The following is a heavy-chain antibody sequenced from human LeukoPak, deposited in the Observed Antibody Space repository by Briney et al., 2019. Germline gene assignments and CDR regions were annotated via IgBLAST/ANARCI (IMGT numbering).Heavy chain of an antibody. CDR2: ISPYNGNI. CDR3: ARALYCSDGTCHLDN. J-gene: IGHJ4*02. D-gene: IGHD2-15*01. V-gene: IGHV1-18*04. CDR1: GYTFTSYS. Sequence: SVKVSCKASGYTFTSYSISWVRQARGQGLEWMGCISPYNGNIKYAQKFQGRVTMTTDTVTSTAYMELRSLTSDDTAVYYCARALYCSDGTCHLDNWGQGTLVTVSS.